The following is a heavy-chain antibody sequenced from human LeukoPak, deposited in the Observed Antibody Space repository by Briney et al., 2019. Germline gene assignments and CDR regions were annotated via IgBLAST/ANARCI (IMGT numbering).Heavy chain of an antibody. CDR3: AKSSVSRPDY. D-gene: IGHD2-8*01. CDR2: ISGSGGST. J-gene: IGHJ4*02. V-gene: IGHV3-23*01. CDR1: GFTFSSYM. Sequence: PGESLRLSCAASGFTFSSYMMTWVRQAPGKGLEWVSAISGSGGSTYYADSVKGRFTISRDNSKNTLYLQMNSLRAEDTAVYYCAKSSVSRPDYWGQGTLVTVSS.